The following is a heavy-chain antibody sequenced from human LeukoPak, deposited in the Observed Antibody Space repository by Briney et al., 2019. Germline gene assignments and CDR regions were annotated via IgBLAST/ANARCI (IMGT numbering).Heavy chain of an antibody. Sequence: GGSLRLSCAASGFTFSSYWMSWVRQAPGKGLEWVANIKQDGSEKYYVDSVKGRFTISRDNAKNSLYLQMNSLRAEDTAVYYCARLGYCSSISCPKRWFDPWGQGTLVTVSS. V-gene: IGHV3-7*01. J-gene: IGHJ5*02. CDR2: IKQDGSEK. CDR1: GFTFSSYW. CDR3: ARLGYCSSISCPKRWFDP. D-gene: IGHD2-2*01.